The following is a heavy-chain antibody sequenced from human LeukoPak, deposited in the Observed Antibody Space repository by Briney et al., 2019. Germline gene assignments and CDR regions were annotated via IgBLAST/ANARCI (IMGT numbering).Heavy chain of an antibody. Sequence: ASVKVSCKASGYTFTSYGISWVRQAPGQGLEWMGWISAYNGNTNYAQKLQGRVTMTTDTSTSTAYMELRSLRSDDSAVYYCARVGYSSGWYYFDYWGQGTLVTVSS. CDR3: ARVGYSSGWYYFDY. D-gene: IGHD6-19*01. V-gene: IGHV1-18*01. J-gene: IGHJ4*02. CDR2: ISAYNGNT. CDR1: GYTFTSYG.